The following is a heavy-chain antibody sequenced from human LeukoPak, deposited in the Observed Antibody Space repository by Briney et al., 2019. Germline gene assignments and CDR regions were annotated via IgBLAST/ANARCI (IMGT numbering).Heavy chain of an antibody. J-gene: IGHJ6*02. Sequence: GGSLRLSCAASGFTFSSYAMHWVRQAPGKGLEWVAVISYDGSNKYYADSVKGRFTISRDNSKNTLYLQMNSLRAEDTAVYYCARVHERPLGWLLYYYYYGMDVWGQGTTVTVSS. CDR3: ARVHERPLGWLLYYYYYGMDV. D-gene: IGHD3-3*01. V-gene: IGHV3-30-3*01. CDR2: ISYDGSNK. CDR1: GFTFSSYA.